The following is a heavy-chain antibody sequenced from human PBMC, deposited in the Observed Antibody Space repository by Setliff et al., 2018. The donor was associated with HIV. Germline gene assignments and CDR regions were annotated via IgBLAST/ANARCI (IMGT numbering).Heavy chain of an antibody. V-gene: IGHV1-18*01. Sequence: GASVKVSCKASGFTFTSYGISWVRQAPGQRLEWMGWINAGNGNTKYSQKFQGRVTMTTDTSTSTAYMELRSLRSDDTAVYYCARGGGGYNFWSGYPSFDYWGQGTLVTVSS. CDR1: GFTFTSYG. CDR3: ARGGGGYNFWSGYPSFDY. CDR2: INAGNGNT. D-gene: IGHD3-3*01. J-gene: IGHJ4*02.